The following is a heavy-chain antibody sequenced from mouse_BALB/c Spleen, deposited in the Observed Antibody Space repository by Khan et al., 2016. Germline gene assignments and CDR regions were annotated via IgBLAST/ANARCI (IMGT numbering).Heavy chain of an antibody. J-gene: IGHJ4*01. Sequence: EVQLQESGAELVRSGASVKLSCTASGFNIKDYYMHWVKQRPEQGLEWSGWIDPENGDTEYVPKFQGKATMTADTSSNTAYLQLSSLTSEDTAVYYGNACDYNAMDYWGQGTSVTVSS. V-gene: IGHV14-4*02. CDR1: GFNIKDYY. CDR3: NACDYNAMDY. CDR2: IDPENGDT.